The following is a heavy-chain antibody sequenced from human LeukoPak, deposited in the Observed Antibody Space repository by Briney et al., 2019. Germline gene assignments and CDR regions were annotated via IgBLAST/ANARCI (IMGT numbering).Heavy chain of an antibody. D-gene: IGHD2-2*01. V-gene: IGHV3-74*01. Sequence: GGSLRLSCAASGFTFSSYWMHWVRQTPGKGLVWVSRINSDGSSTSYADSVKGRFTISRDNAKNTLYLQMNSLRAEDTAVYYCAREGPAATRKTYGMDVWGKGTTVTVSS. CDR1: GFTFSSYW. CDR2: INSDGSST. J-gene: IGHJ6*04. CDR3: AREGPAATRKTYGMDV.